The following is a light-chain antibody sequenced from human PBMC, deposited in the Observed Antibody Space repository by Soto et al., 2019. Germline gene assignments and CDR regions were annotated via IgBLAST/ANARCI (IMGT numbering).Light chain of an antibody. CDR1: QDITNY. V-gene: IGKV1-33*01. CDR2: DAS. J-gene: IGKJ5*01. Sequence: DIQMTQSPSSLSASVGDRVTIICQASQDITNYLNWYQQKPGKAPKLLIYDASNLETGVPSRFSGSGSGTHFSFTISSLQPEDIATYYCQQYDNVPVTFGQGTRLKMK. CDR3: QQYDNVPVT.